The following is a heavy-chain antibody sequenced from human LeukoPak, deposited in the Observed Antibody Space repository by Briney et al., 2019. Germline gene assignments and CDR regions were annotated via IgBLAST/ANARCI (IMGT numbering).Heavy chain of an antibody. CDR2: IYHTGSP. Sequence: SETLSLTCTVSGGSISSGIYYWSWIRHHPEKGLEWTGYIYHTGSPYQNPSLKSRATLSVDTSQNQFSLRLNSVTAADTAVYYCARGGHFDLLEYAFDIWGQGTMVTVSS. CDR3: ARGGHFDLLEYAFDI. J-gene: IGHJ3*02. CDR1: GGSISSGIYY. D-gene: IGHD3-9*01. V-gene: IGHV4-31*03.